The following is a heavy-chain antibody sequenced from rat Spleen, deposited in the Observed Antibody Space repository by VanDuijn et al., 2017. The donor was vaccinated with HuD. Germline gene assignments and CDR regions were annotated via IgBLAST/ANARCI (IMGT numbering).Heavy chain of an antibody. CDR1: GFTFSDFF. Sequence: EVQLVESGGGLVQPGRSLKLSCAASGFTFSDFFMAWVRQAPAKGLEWVATISSDGSSTYYRDSVKGRFTISRDNAKMTLFLQMDSLRSDDTAAYFCTRHDYSGVITNWFAYWGQGTLVTVSS. CDR2: ISSDGSST. D-gene: IGHD4-3*01. J-gene: IGHJ3*01. CDR3: TRHDYSGVITNWFAY. V-gene: IGHV5-29*01.